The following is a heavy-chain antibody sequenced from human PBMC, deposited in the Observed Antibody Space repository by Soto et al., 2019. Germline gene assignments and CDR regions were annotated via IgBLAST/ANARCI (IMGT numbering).Heavy chain of an antibody. Sequence: EVQLVESGGGLIKPGGSLRLSCVASDFTFTNAWMHWVRQAPGKGLEWVGRIRSKSDGGTMDFAAPVKGRFTISRDDSINTVYLQMNSLKVEDTGVYYCIAGAGISGWYVVDHWGQGTLVTVSS. CDR3: IAGAGISGWYVVDH. CDR2: IRSKSDGGTM. D-gene: IGHD6-19*01. V-gene: IGHV3-15*07. CDR1: DFTFTNAW. J-gene: IGHJ4*02.